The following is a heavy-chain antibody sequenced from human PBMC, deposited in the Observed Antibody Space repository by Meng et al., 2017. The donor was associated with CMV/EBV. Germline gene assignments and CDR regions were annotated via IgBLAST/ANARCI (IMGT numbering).Heavy chain of an antibody. CDR2: INPNDDT. CDR3: ARSSGWSRFDY. CDR1: GYTVTDYY. V-gene: IGHV1-2*02. Sequence: QGQLVQSGAEVKKPGASVKVSCKASGYTVTDYYIHWVRQAPGQWLVWMGWINPNDDTNYAQNFQGRVTMTRDMSINTVYMELSRLTSDDTAVYYCARSSGWSRFDYWGLGTLVTVSS. D-gene: IGHD6-19*01. J-gene: IGHJ4*02.